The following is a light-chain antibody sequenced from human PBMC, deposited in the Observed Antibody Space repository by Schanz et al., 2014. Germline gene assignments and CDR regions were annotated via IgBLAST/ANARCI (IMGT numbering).Light chain of an antibody. CDR1: QSVSSY. CDR2: GAS. V-gene: IGKV3-20*01. CDR3: QQYVSSPYT. Sequence: EIVMTQSPATLSVSPGERATLSCRASQSVSSYLAWYQQKPGQAPRLLIYGASSRAIGIPDRFSGSGSGTDFTLTISRLEPEDFAVYYCQQYVSSPYTFGQGTKLEIK. J-gene: IGKJ2*01.